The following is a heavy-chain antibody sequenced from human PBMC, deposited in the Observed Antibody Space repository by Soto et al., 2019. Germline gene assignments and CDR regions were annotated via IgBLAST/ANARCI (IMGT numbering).Heavy chain of an antibody. Sequence: ASVKVSCKASGYTFSTFPVHWVRQAPGQNLEWMGWINAANGDTGYSQNFQGRVTITRDTTASTASKELSGLRPEDTAVYYCAGKDYYGSGSYQFDYWGQGTLVTVSS. CDR1: GYTFSTFP. D-gene: IGHD3-10*01. J-gene: IGHJ4*02. CDR2: INAANGDT. V-gene: IGHV1-3*01. CDR3: AGKDYYGSGSYQFDY.